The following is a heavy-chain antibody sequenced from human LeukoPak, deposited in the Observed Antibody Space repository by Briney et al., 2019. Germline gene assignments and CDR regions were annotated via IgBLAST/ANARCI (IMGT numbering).Heavy chain of an antibody. V-gene: IGHV3-13*01. CDR1: GFAFSSYA. D-gene: IGHD4-17*01. CDR3: ARENLEYGDYAIDY. J-gene: IGHJ4*02. Sequence: PGGSLRLSCAASGFAFSSYAMSWVRHVTGRGLEWVSGIDRDGVTYYSDSVKGRFTMSRENGENSVYLQLNSLRAGDTAVYFCARENLEYGDYAIDYWGQGILVTVSS. CDR2: IDRDGVT.